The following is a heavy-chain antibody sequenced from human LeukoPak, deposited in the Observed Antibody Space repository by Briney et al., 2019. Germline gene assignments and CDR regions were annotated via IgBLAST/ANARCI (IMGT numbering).Heavy chain of an antibody. CDR3: AKGGFMTTDFDP. V-gene: IGHV3-23*01. J-gene: IGHJ5*02. D-gene: IGHD4-11*01. CDR1: GFTFSSYA. Sequence: RGSLGLSCAASGFTFSSYAMSWVRQAPGKGLEWVSAISGSGGSTYYADSVKGRFTISRDNSKNTLYLQMNSLRAEDTAVYYCAKGGFMTTDFDPWGQGTLVTVSS. CDR2: ISGSGGST.